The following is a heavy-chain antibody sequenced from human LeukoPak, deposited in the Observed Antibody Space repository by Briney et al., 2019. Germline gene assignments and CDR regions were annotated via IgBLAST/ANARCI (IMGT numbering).Heavy chain of an antibody. CDR2: INPSGGST. D-gene: IGHD3-22*01. CDR1: GYTFTSYY. Sequence: ASVKVSCKASGYTFTSYYMHWVRQAPGQGLEWMGIINPSGGSTSYAQKFQGRVTITADESTSTAYMELSSLRSEDTAVYYCARGYYDSSGYPLWGQGTMVTVSS. J-gene: IGHJ3*01. CDR3: ARGYYDSSGYPL. V-gene: IGHV1-46*01.